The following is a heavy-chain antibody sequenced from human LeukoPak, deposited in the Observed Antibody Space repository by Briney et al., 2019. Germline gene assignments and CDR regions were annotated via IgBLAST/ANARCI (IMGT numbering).Heavy chain of an antibody. D-gene: IGHD3-9*01. CDR2: IYQSGGS. Sequence: SETLSLTCSVSGASITTSGFYYTWIRQPPGKGLEWLGCIYQSGGSFYNPSLKSRVTISIDRPNNQFSLKLSSVTAADTAVYYCARRVSFDWIFDFWGQGTLVTVSS. CDR1: GASITTSGFY. V-gene: IGHV4-30-2*01. J-gene: IGHJ4*02. CDR3: ARRVSFDWIFDF.